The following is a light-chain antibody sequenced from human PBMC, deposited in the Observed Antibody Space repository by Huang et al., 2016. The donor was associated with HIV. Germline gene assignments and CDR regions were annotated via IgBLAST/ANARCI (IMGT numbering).Light chain of an antibody. Sequence: EIVLTQSPGTLSLSPGERATRSCRASQSVSSSYIAWYQQKPGQAPRLLIYGASSRATGIPDRFSGSGSGTDFTLTISRLEPEDFAVYYCQQYGSSPWTFGQGTKVEIK. CDR2: GAS. J-gene: IGKJ1*01. V-gene: IGKV3-20*01. CDR1: QSVSSSY. CDR3: QQYGSSPWT.